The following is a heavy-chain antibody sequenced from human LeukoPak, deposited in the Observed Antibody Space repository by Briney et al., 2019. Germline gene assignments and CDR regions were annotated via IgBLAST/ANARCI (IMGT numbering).Heavy chain of an antibody. D-gene: IGHD3-22*01. CDR3: ARPYYYDSRIDP. CDR2: MYYSGST. V-gene: IGHV4-30-4*01. CDR1: GGPISSGDYY. Sequence: SETLSLTCTVSGGPISSGDYYWSWIRQPPGKGLEWIAYMYYSGSTHYNPSLKSRVTMSADTSKNQLSLKLSSVTAADTAVYYCARPYYYDSRIDPWGQGILVTVSS. J-gene: IGHJ5*02.